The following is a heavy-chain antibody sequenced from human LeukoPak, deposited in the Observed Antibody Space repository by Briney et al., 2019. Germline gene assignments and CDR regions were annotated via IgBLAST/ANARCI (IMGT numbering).Heavy chain of an antibody. D-gene: IGHD5-24*01. J-gene: IGHJ5*02. CDR2: IDHSGST. Sequence: PSETLSLTCAVYGGSFSGYYWSWIRQPPGKGLEWIGEIDHSGSTNYNPSLKSRVTISVDTSKNQFSLKLSSVTAADTAVYYCARHGGDGSMNWYDPWGQGTLVTVSS. V-gene: IGHV4-34*01. CDR1: GGSFSGYY. CDR3: ARHGGDGSMNWYDP.